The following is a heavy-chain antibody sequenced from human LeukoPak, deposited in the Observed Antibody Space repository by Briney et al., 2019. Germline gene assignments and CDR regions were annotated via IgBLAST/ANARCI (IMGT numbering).Heavy chain of an antibody. CDR2: ISSSGSTI. CDR3: ARMSWLLDY. V-gene: IGHV3-48*03. J-gene: IGHJ4*02. Sequence: GGSLRLSCAASGFTFSSYEMNWVRQAPGKGLEWVSYISSSGSTIYYADSVKGRFTISRDNAKNSLYLQMNSLRAEDSAVYYCARMSWLLDYWGQGTLVTVSS. D-gene: IGHD5-12*01. CDR1: GFTFSSYE.